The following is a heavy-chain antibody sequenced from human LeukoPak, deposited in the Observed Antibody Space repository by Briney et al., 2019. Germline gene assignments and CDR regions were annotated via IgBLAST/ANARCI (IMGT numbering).Heavy chain of an antibody. D-gene: IGHD3-22*01. Sequence: SETLSLTCTVSGGSISSSSYYWGWIRQPPRKGLEWIGSIHYSGSTNYNPSLKSRVTISVDTSKNQFSLKLSSVTAADTAVYYCARDSSGYYYLDAFDIWGQGTMVTVSS. CDR2: IHYSGST. CDR1: GGSISSSSYY. V-gene: IGHV4-39*07. CDR3: ARDSSGYYYLDAFDI. J-gene: IGHJ3*02.